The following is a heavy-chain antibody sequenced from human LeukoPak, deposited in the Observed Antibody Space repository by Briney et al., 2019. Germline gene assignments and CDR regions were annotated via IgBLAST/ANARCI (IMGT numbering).Heavy chain of an antibody. Sequence: PSETLSLTCTVSGGSISSGDYYWGWLRQPRGRGREWIGYIYYSGSTYYNPSLKSRVTISVDTSKNQFSLQLSSVTAADTAVYYCARGHYSSGYPETIDYWGQGTLVTVSS. D-gene: IGHD3-22*01. V-gene: IGHV4-30-4*01. CDR1: GGSISSGDYY. CDR3: ARGHYSSGYPETIDY. J-gene: IGHJ4*02. CDR2: IYYSGST.